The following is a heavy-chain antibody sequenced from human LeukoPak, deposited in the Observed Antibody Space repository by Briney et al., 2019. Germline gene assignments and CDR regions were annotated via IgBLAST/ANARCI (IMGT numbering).Heavy chain of an antibody. Sequence: PSETLSLTCPVCGGSISSYYWSWIRQPPARGLEWIGYIYYSGSTNYNPSLRSGVNIQVDTPKKQFSLKLSSVTAADTAVYYCASGIRSGVAGTELLDYWGQGTLVTVSS. V-gene: IGHV4-59*01. CDR3: ASGIRSGVAGTELLDY. J-gene: IGHJ4*02. CDR1: GGSISSYY. CDR2: IYYSGST. D-gene: IGHD6-19*01.